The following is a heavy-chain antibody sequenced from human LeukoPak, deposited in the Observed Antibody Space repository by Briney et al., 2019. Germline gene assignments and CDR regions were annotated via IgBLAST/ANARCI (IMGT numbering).Heavy chain of an antibody. Sequence: ASVKVSCKASGYTFTGYYMHWVRQAPGQGLEWMGWINPNSGGTNYAQKFQGWVTMTRDTSISTAYMELSRLRSDDTAVYYCARGKGYGGIYGMDVWGQGTTVTVSS. CDR2: INPNSGGT. CDR3: ARGKGYGGIYGMDV. V-gene: IGHV1-2*04. D-gene: IGHD4-23*01. CDR1: GYTFTGYY. J-gene: IGHJ6*02.